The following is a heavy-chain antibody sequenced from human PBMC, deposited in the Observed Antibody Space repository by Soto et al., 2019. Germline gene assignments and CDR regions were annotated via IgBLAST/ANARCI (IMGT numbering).Heavy chain of an antibody. D-gene: IGHD2-2*01. CDR3: ARDHGYCSSTSCQEHCMDV. V-gene: IGHV4-59*01. CDR1: GGSISSYY. CDR2: IYYSGST. J-gene: IGHJ6*03. Sequence: SETLSLTCTVSGGSISSYYWSWIRQPPGKGLEWIGYIYYSGSTNYNPSLKSRVTISVDTSKNQFSLKLSSVTAADTAVYYCARDHGYCSSTSCQEHCMDVWDKGTTVTVS.